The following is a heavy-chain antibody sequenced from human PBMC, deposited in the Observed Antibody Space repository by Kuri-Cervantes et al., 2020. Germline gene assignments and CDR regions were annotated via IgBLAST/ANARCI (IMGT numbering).Heavy chain of an antibody. D-gene: IGHD2-2*01. CDR2: INHSGST. CDR1: GGSFSGYY. Sequence: SETLSLTCAVYGGSFSGYYWSWIRQPPGEGLEWIGEINHSGSTSYNPSLKSRVTISIDTSKKQFSLNLNSVTAADTAVYYCARDRLNSYIYQPFYYMDVWGTGTTVTVSS. J-gene: IGHJ6*03. V-gene: IGHV4-34*01. CDR3: ARDRLNSYIYQPFYYMDV.